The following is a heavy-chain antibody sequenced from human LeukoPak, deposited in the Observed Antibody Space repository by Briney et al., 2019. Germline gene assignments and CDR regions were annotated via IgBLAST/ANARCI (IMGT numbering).Heavy chain of an antibody. CDR3: AKKSSSSWIPPSYYYYMDV. CDR1: GFTFSSYG. CDR2: IRYDGSNK. Sequence: TGGSLRLSCAASGFTFSSYGMHWVRQAPGKGLEWVAVIRYDGSNKYYADSVKGRFTISRDNSKNTLYLQMNSLRAEDTAVYYCAKKSSSSWIPPSYYYYMDVWGKGTTVTISS. V-gene: IGHV3-30*02. D-gene: IGHD6-13*01. J-gene: IGHJ6*03.